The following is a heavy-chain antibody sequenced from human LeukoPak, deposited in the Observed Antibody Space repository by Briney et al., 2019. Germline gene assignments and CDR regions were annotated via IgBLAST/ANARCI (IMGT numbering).Heavy chain of an antibody. J-gene: IGHJ4*02. CDR1: GGSISSYY. CDR3: ARVKAAAAGY. D-gene: IGHD6-13*01. Sequence: PSETLSLTCTVSGGSISSYYWSWIRQPPGKGLEWIGYIYYSGSTNYNPSLKSRVTISVDTSKNQFSLKLSSVTAADTAVYYCARVKAAAAGYWGQGTLVTVSS. CDR2: IYYSGST. V-gene: IGHV4-59*12.